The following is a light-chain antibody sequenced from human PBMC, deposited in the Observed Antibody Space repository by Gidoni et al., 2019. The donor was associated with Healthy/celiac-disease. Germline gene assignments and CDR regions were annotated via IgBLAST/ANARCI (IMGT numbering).Light chain of an antibody. J-gene: IGLJ2*01. CDR2: GNS. Sequence: QSVLTQPPSESGAPGQRVTISCTGSSSNIGAGYDVHWYQQLPGTAPKLLIYGNSNRPSGVPDRFSGSKSGTSASLAITGLQAEDEADYYCQSYDSSQGVFGGGTKLTVL. CDR1: SSNIGAGYD. CDR3: QSYDSSQGV. V-gene: IGLV1-40*01.